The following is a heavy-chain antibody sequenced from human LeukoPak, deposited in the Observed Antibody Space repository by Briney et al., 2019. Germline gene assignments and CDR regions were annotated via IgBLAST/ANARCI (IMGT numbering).Heavy chain of an antibody. V-gene: IGHV3-53*01. Sequence: GASVKVSCKASGYTFTSYGISWVRQAPGKGLEWVSVIYSGGSTYYADSVKGRFTISRDNSKNTLYLQMNSLRAEDTAVYYCARAKSRITDAFDIWGQGTMVTVPS. CDR1: GYTFTSYG. CDR3: ARAKSRITDAFDI. D-gene: IGHD2/OR15-2a*01. CDR2: IYSGGST. J-gene: IGHJ3*02.